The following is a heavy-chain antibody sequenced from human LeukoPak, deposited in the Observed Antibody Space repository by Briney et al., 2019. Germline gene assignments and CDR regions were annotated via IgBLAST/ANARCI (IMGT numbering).Heavy chain of an antibody. CDR2: ISASGTTI. Sequence: PRRSLRLSCAASGFTFSIHEMNWVRQAPGKGLEWVSYISASGTTIPYADSVKGRFAISRDNARSSLYLQMNSLSAEDTALYYCARQPHGLDVWGQGTTVTVSS. J-gene: IGHJ6*02. CDR3: ARQPHGLDV. V-gene: IGHV3-48*03. CDR1: GFTFSIHE.